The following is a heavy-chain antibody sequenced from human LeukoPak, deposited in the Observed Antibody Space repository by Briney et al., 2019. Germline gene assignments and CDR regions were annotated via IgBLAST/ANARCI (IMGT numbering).Heavy chain of an antibody. Sequence: SETLSLTCTVSGGSISSSSYYWGWIRQPPGKGLEWIGSIYYSGSTYYNPSLKSRVTISVDASKNQFSLKLSSVTAADAAVYYCARVMVAVAGTGLDYWGQGTLVTVSS. J-gene: IGHJ4*02. V-gene: IGHV4-39*07. D-gene: IGHD6-19*01. CDR1: GGSISSSSYY. CDR2: IYYSGST. CDR3: ARVMVAVAGTGLDY.